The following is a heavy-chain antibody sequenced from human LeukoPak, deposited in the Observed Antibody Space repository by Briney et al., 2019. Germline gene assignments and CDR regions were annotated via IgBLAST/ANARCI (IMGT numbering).Heavy chain of an antibody. CDR3: ARDPRVVATIFYAFDI. D-gene: IGHD5-12*01. V-gene: IGHV3-64*02. CDR2: ISPSGDRT. Sequence: GGSLRLSCAASGFTFSYHPMHWVRQASGRRLEYVSAISPSGDRTWYADSVKGRFTISRDNSKNTMYLQMGSLRAEDTAVYYCARDPRVVATIFYAFDIWGQGTMVTVSS. CDR1: GFTFSYHP. J-gene: IGHJ3*02.